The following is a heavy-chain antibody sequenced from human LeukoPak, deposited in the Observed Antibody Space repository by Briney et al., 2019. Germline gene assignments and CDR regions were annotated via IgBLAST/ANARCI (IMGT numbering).Heavy chain of an antibody. CDR3: AREGDQLERRAHYYYGMDV. Sequence: SVPGSCKASGGTFSSYAISWVRQAPGQGLEWMGGIIPIFGTANYEQKFQGSVTITADESTSTAYMELSSLRSEDTAVYYCAREGDQLERRAHYYYGMDVWGKGATVTVSS. V-gene: IGHV1-69*01. D-gene: IGHD1-1*01. CDR2: IIPIFGTA. J-gene: IGHJ6*04. CDR1: GGTFSSYA.